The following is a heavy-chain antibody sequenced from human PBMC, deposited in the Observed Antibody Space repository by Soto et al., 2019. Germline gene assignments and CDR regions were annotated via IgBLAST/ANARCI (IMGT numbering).Heavy chain of an antibody. Sequence: QITLKESGPTLVKPTQTLTLTCTFSGFSLSTSGVGVGWIRQPPGKALECLALIYWDDDKRYSPSLKSRLTIPKDTSKNQIVLTMTNIDPVDTGTYYCAHEVVAGNWFDPWGQGTLVTVSS. D-gene: IGHD2-15*01. V-gene: IGHV2-5*02. CDR2: IYWDDDK. CDR3: AHEVVAGNWFDP. J-gene: IGHJ5*02. CDR1: GFSLSTSGVG.